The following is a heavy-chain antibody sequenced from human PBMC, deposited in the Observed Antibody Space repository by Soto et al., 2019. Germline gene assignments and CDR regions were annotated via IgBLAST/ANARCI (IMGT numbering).Heavy chain of an antibody. CDR1: AYTFTSYY. J-gene: IGHJ4*02. Sequence: ASVKVSCKASAYTFTSYYIHWVRQAPGQGLEWMGMINPSGGSTSYAQKFQGRVTMTRDTSTSTVYMELSSLTSEDTAVYYCARPRSSVRDLDSWGQGTLVTVSS. CDR3: ARPRSSVRDLDS. D-gene: IGHD6-13*01. V-gene: IGHV1-46*03. CDR2: INPSGGST.